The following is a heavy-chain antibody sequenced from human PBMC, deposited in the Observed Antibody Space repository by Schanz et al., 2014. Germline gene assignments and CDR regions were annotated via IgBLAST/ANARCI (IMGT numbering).Heavy chain of an antibody. CDR2: ISYDGNTK. D-gene: IGHD3-3*01. CDR1: GFTFNSYA. V-gene: IGHV3-30-3*01. CDR3: ARDLLVSHYDFWSGNDY. Sequence: QVQLVESGAGVVQPGGSLRLSCAASGFTFNSYAFHWVRQAPGKGLEWVALISYDGNTKYYADSVKGRFTISRDNSKNTLYLQMNSLRADDTAVYYCARDLLVSHYDFWSGNDYWGQGTLVTVSS. J-gene: IGHJ4*02.